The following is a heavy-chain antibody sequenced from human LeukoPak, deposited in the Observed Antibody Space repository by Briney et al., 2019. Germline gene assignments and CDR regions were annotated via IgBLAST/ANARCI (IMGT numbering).Heavy chain of an antibody. Sequence: GGSPRLSCVGSGFTFRSHAMSWVRQAPEKGLEFVSGIYENGGTTYYADSVKGRFSISRDNSKNTLYLQMDSLRGEDTAVYYCAKDFRIGYSAHFDYWGQGALVTASS. CDR1: GFTFRSHA. D-gene: IGHD2-21*01. CDR3: AKDFRIGYSAHFDY. CDR2: IYENGGTT. V-gene: IGHV3-23*01. J-gene: IGHJ4*02.